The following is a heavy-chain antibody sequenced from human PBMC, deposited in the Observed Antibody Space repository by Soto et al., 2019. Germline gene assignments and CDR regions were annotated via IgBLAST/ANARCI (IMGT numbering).Heavy chain of an antibody. J-gene: IGHJ4*02. CDR3: ARGSTGYYFDY. CDR2: IYPGDSDT. CDR1: GCSFTTYW. D-gene: IGHD3-22*01. V-gene: IGHV5-51*01. Sequence: EPLKISWKGSGCSFTTYWIGRVRQMPGKGLEWMGIIYPGDSDTRYSPSFQGQVTIPADKSISTAYLQWGSLKASDTAMYYCARGSTGYYFDYWGQGTPVTVSS.